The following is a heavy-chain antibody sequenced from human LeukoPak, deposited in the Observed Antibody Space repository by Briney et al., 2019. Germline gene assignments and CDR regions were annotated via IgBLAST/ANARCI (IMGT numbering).Heavy chain of an antibody. D-gene: IGHD2-21*02. CDR3: SRGRGDRGFYYYYVDV. V-gene: IGHV4-59*01. CDR1: GDSIRAYY. J-gene: IGHJ6*03. CDR2: LSYSGTT. Sequence: KPSETLSLNCTVSGDSIRAYYWSWFRQPPGEGLEWIGYLSYSGTTNYNPSLESRVTISEDTTKQVFSLHLNSVTAADTAMYYCSRGRGDRGFYYYYVDVWGKGTAVTVSS.